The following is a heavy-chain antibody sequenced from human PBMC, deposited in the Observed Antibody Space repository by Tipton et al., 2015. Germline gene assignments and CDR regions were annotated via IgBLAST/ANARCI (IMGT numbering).Heavy chain of an antibody. Sequence: QSGAEVKKPGASVKVSCKASGYTFTTYGISWVRQAPGQGLEWMGIVNPSAGSKTYAQKFEGRVTMTRDTSTSTVYMELSSLISEDTAVYYCARADYDDFFDYWGQGTLVTVSS. D-gene: IGHD4-17*01. V-gene: IGHV1-46*01. J-gene: IGHJ4*02. CDR3: ARADYDDFFDY. CDR1: GYTFTTYG. CDR2: VNPSAGSK.